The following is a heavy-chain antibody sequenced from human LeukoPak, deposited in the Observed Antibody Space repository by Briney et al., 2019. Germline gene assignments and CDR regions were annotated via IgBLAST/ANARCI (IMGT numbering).Heavy chain of an antibody. V-gene: IGHV3-21*01. J-gene: IGHJ6*03. Sequence: GGSLRLSCAASGFTFSSYSMNWVRQAPGKGLEWVSSISSSSSYIYYADSVKGRFTTSRDNAKNSLYLQMNSLRAEDTAVYYCARVVDDFWSGYYNYYYYYYYMDVWGKGTTVTVSS. CDR2: ISSSSSYI. D-gene: IGHD3-3*01. CDR1: GFTFSSYS. CDR3: ARVVDDFWSGYYNYYYYYYYMDV.